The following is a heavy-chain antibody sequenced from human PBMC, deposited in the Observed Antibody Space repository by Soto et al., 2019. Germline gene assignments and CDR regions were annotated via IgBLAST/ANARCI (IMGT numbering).Heavy chain of an antibody. CDR1: GFTFSSYW. V-gene: IGHV3-74*01. Sequence: GGSLRLSCAASGFTFSSYWMHWVRQAPGKGLVWVSRINSDGSSTSYADSVKGRFTISRDNAKNTLYLQMNSLRAEDTALYYCAKEGARIQVWPSIRDYWGQGALVTVSS. CDR2: INSDGSST. CDR3: AKEGARIQVWPSIRDY. J-gene: IGHJ4*02. D-gene: IGHD5-18*01.